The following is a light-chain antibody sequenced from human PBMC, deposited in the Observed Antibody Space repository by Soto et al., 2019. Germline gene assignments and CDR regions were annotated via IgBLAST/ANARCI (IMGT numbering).Light chain of an antibody. J-gene: IGLJ1*01. CDR3: SSFEVSNSFV. CDR2: EVN. CDR1: SNDVGAYNY. V-gene: IGLV2-8*01. Sequence: QSVLTQPPSASGSPGQSVTISCTGTSNDVGAYNYVSWYQQHPGKAPKVMIYEVNKRPSGVPDRFSGSKSGNTASLTVSGLQAEDEADYYCSSFEVSNSFVSGTGTKVTVL.